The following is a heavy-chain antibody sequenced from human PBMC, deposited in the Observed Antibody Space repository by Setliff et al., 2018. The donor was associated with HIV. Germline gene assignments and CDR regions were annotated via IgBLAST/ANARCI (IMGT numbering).Heavy chain of an antibody. V-gene: IGHV4-38-2*02. CDR2: IYHAGNT. Sequence: SETLSLTCTVTGYSISSGYYWAWIRQPPGKGLEWIGYIYHAGNTYYNPSLKSRVTISADTSKNQFSLRLSSVTAVDTAVYYCAKKGNGDYHFDYWGQGTLVTVSS. CDR1: GYSISSGYY. D-gene: IGHD4-17*01. CDR3: AKKGNGDYHFDY. J-gene: IGHJ4*02.